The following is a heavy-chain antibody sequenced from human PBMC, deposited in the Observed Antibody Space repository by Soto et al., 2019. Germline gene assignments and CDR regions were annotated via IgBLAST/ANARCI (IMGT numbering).Heavy chain of an antibody. J-gene: IGHJ5*02. Sequence: SETLSLTWNVSGDSISTYYCNWIRQPPGKGLEWIGYIYHSGSTYYNPSLKSRVTISVDRSKNQFSLKLSSVTAADTAVYYCARVPGPWGQGTLVTVSS. CDR2: IYHSGST. CDR1: GDSISTYY. V-gene: IGHV4-59*12. CDR3: ARVPGP.